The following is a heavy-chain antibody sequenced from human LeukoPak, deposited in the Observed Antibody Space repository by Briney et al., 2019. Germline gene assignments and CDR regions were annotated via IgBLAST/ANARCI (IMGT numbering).Heavy chain of an antibody. CDR2: IYYSGST. CDR3: ARGGYYGSGNDFRFDP. CDR1: GGSISGTSYY. J-gene: IGHJ5*02. D-gene: IGHD3-10*01. V-gene: IGHV4-61*05. Sequence: SETLSLTCTVSGGSISGTSYYWGWIRQPPGKGLEWIGYIYYSGSTNYKPSLKSRVTISVDTSKNQFSLKLNSVTAADTAVYYCARGGYYGSGNDFRFDPWGQGTLVTVSS.